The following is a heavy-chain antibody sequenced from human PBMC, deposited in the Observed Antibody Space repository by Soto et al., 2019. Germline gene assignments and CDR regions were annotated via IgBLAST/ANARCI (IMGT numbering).Heavy chain of an antibody. CDR2: IYYSGST. V-gene: IGHV4-59*08. Sequence: SETLSLTCTVSGGSISSYYWSWIRQPPGKGLEWIGYIYYSGSTNYNPSLKSRVTISVDTSKNQFSLKLSSVTAADTAVYYCARFDYDILTDYYYYGMDVWGQGTTVTVSS. CDR3: ARFDYDILTDYYYYGMDV. D-gene: IGHD3-9*01. CDR1: GGSISSYY. J-gene: IGHJ6*02.